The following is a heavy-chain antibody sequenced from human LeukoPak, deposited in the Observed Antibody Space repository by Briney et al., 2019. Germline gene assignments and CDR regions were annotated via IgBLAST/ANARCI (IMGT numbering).Heavy chain of an antibody. D-gene: IGHD3-22*01. CDR1: GYTFTSYG. CDR3: ARVGLHYHDSTYMDV. Sequence: ASVKVSCKASGYTFTSYGISWVRQAPGQGLEWMGWISAYNGNTNYAQKLQGRVTMTTDTSTSTAYMELRSLRSDDTAVYYCARVGLHYHDSTYMDVWGKGTTVTVSS. J-gene: IGHJ6*03. V-gene: IGHV1-18*01. CDR2: ISAYNGNT.